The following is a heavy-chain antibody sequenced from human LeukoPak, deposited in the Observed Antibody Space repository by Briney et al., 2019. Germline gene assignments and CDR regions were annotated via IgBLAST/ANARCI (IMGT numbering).Heavy chain of an antibody. CDR2: ISSSSSYT. Sequence: GGSLRLSRAASGFTFSDYYMSWIRQAPGKGLEWVSYISSSSSYTNYADSVKGRFTISRDNAKNSLYLQMNSLRAEDTAVYYCARADCGGDCYEASGYFDYWGQGTLVTVSS. V-gene: IGHV3-11*06. J-gene: IGHJ4*02. D-gene: IGHD2-21*02. CDR3: ARADCGGDCYEASGYFDY. CDR1: GFTFSDYY.